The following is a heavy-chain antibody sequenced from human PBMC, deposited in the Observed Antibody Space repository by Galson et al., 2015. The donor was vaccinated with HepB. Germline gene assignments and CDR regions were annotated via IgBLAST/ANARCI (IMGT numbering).Heavy chain of an antibody. J-gene: IGHJ5*02. Sequence: SLRLSCAASGFTFSSYWMSWVRQAPGKGLEWVANMKQDGSEKYYVDSVKGRFTISRDNAKNSLYLQMNSLRAEDTAVYYCARDRGIAAAGTSRFDPWGQGTLVTVSS. CDR3: ARDRGIAAAGTSRFDP. CDR1: GFTFSSYW. V-gene: IGHV3-7*01. D-gene: IGHD6-13*01. CDR2: MKQDGSEK.